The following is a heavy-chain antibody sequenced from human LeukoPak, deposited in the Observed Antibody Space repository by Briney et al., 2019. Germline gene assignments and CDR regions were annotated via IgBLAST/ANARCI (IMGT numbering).Heavy chain of an antibody. D-gene: IGHD6-19*01. CDR3: ARGGTSSGPGFDY. CDR1: GDSVSSNSGA. J-gene: IGHJ4*02. V-gene: IGHV6-1*01. Sequence: SQTLSLTCAISGDSVSSNSGAWNWIRQSPLRGLEWLGRTYYRSKWYNEYAVSVKSRISINPDTSKNQFSLQLNSVTPEDTAVYYCARGGTSSGPGFDYWGQGTPVIVSP. CDR2: TYYRSKWYN.